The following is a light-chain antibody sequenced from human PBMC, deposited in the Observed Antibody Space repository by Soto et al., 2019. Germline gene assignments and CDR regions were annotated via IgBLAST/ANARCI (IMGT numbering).Light chain of an antibody. V-gene: IGKV1-27*01. CDR1: QGFSNS. CDR2: AAS. J-gene: IGKJ3*01. Sequence: DIQVTQSPSSLSASVGDTVTITCRASQGFSNSLAWYQQKPGKVPDLLICAASASQSGVPCQFRGRGFGTDFTLTTSSLQTPDVATDDCQEYHSHRFTFGPRTKVAIE. CDR3: QEYHSHRFT.